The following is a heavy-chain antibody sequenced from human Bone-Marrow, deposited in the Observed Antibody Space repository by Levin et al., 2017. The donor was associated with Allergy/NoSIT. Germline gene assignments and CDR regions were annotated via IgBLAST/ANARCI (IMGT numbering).Heavy chain of an antibody. Sequence: SGPTLVKPTQTLTLTCTFSKFSLSTSGVGVGWIRQPPGKALEWLALIFGDDDKRYSPSLMNRRTITKGTSKNQVVLTMTNMDPVDTATYYCAHTGTTSNFDYWGQGTLVTVSS. V-gene: IGHV2-5*02. CDR1: KFSLSTSGVG. D-gene: IGHD1-7*01. J-gene: IGHJ4*02. CDR3: AHTGTTSNFDY. CDR2: IFGDDDK.